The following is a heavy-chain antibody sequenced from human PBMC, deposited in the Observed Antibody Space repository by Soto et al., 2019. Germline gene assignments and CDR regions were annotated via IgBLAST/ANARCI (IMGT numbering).Heavy chain of an antibody. CDR3: ARDAYYYDSSGYYYVNAFDI. CDR2: IYYSGST. CDR1: GGSISSYY. V-gene: IGHV4-59*01. D-gene: IGHD3-22*01. Sequence: PSATLSLTCTVSGGSISSYYWSWIRQPPGKGLEWIGYIYYSGSTNYNPSLKSRVTISVDTSKNQFSLKLSSVTAADTAVYYCARDAYYYDSSGYYYVNAFDIWGQGTMVTVSS. J-gene: IGHJ3*02.